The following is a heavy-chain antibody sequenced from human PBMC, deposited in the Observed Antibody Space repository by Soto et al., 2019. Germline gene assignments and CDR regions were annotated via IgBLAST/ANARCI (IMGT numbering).Heavy chain of an antibody. CDR1: GFNYDNYA. V-gene: IGHV3-9*01. J-gene: IGHJ5*02. D-gene: IGHD4-17*01. CDR3: ASCHHYGDYVGWFDT. CDR2: IRWKSGSI. Sequence: EVPLVASGGGLVQPGGSLRLSCAASGFNYDNYAMHWVRHAPGNGLEWFSGIRWKSGSIAYADSVTSRVTISRDSAKKSLYLQMSSLRPEARALYYCASCHHYGDYVGWFDTLGQGTLVTVS.